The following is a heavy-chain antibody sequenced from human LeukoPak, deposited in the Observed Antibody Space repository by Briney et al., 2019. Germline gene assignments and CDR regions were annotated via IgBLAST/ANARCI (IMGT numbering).Heavy chain of an antibody. Sequence: PSETLSLTCTVSGGSISSSSYYWGWIRQPPGKGLEWIGSIYYSGSTYYNPSLKSRVTISVDTSKNQFSLKLSSVTAADTAVYYCALHSYDRAERTDAFDIWGQGTMVTVSS. CDR1: GGSISSSSYY. J-gene: IGHJ3*02. V-gene: IGHV4-39*07. D-gene: IGHD3-9*01. CDR2: IYYSGST. CDR3: ALHSYDRAERTDAFDI.